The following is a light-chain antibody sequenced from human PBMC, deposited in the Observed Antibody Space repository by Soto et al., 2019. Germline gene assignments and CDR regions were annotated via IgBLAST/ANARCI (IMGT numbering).Light chain of an antibody. Sequence: DFQITQSPSTLSISIGVRVTISFLASQSISDSLAWYQQKPGKAPFLLISDASNLERGVPSRFSGSGSGTEFTLTISTMQPDDFATYYCQQYSGYSRTFGQGTKVDIK. CDR1: QSISDS. CDR2: DAS. V-gene: IGKV1-5*01. CDR3: QQYSGYSRT. J-gene: IGKJ1*01.